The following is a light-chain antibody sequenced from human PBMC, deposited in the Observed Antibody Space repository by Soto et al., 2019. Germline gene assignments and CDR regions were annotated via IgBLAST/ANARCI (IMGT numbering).Light chain of an antibody. CDR3: MQALQTPLT. CDR2: LGS. J-gene: IGKJ4*01. CDR1: QSLLYSNGYNY. V-gene: IGKV2-28*01. Sequence: EIVMTQSPLSLPVTPGEPASISCRSSQSLLYSNGYNYLDWYLQKPGQSPQLLIYLGSNRAAGVPDRFSGSGSGTDCTLKISRVEAEDVGVYYCMQALQTPLTFGGGTKVDIK.